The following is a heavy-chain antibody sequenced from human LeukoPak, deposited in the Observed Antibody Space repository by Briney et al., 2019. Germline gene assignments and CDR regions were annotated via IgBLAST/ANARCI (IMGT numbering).Heavy chain of an antibody. CDR2: MHYSGNS. D-gene: IGHD6-19*01. CDR3: ARQYYSSGYYIFDY. V-gene: IGHV4-59*08. CDR1: GGSISDYY. Sequence: SETLSLTCAVSGGSISDYYWSWIRQPPGKGLEWIGFMHYSGNSNYNPSLKGRVTISLDTSENQFSLKVSSVTAADTAVYYYARQYYSSGYYIFDYWGQGTLVTVSS. J-gene: IGHJ4*02.